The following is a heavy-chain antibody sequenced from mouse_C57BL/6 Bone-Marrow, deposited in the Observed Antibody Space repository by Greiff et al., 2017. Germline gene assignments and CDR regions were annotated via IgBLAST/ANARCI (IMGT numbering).Heavy chain of an antibody. CDR3: VGHGGYGSIYWYVDV. D-gene: IGHD1-1*01. J-gene: IGHJ1*03. CDR1: GFSFNTYA. CDR2: IRSKSNNYAT. Sequence: EVHLVESGGGLVQPKGSLKLSCAASGFSFNTYAMNWVRQAPGKGLELVARIRSKSNNYATYYADSVKDRFTISRDDSESMLYLQMNNVKTEDTAMYYCVGHGGYGSIYWYVDVWGTGTTVTVSS. V-gene: IGHV10-1*01.